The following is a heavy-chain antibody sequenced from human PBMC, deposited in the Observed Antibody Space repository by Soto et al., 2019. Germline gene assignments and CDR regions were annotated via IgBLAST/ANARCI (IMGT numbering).Heavy chain of an antibody. Sequence: QVQLVQSGAEVKKPGSSVKVSCKASGGTFSSYAISWVRQAPGQGLEWMGGIIPIFGTANYAQKFQGRVTITADESTSTAYVELSSLRSEDTAVYYCARSSTHNWNHYYYGMDVWGQGTTVTVSS. CDR2: IIPIFGTA. V-gene: IGHV1-69*01. CDR1: GGTFSSYA. D-gene: IGHD1-20*01. J-gene: IGHJ6*02. CDR3: ARSSTHNWNHYYYGMDV.